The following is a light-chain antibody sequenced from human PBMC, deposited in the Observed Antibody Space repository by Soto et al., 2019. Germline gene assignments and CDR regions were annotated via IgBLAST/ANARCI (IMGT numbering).Light chain of an antibody. CDR3: QHYSTWPWT. CDR1: QSVSSN. V-gene: IGKV3-15*01. J-gene: IGKJ1*01. Sequence: EIVMTQSPATLSVSPGERATLSCRASQSVSSNLAWYQQKPGQAPRLLTYGASTRDTGIPARLSGSGSGTEFTLTISSLEPEDSAVYYGQHYSTWPWTFGQGTKVDI. CDR2: GAS.